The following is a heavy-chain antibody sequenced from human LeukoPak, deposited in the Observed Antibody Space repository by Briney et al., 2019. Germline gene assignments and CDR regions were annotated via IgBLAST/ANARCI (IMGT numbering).Heavy chain of an antibody. V-gene: IGHV1-46*01. Sequence: ASVKVSCKASGYTFTSYYMHWVRQAPGQGLEWMGIINPSGGSTSYAQKFQGRVTMTRDTSTSTVYMELSSLRSEDTAVYYCARSATALVVVTAINWFDPWAQGTLVTVSS. CDR2: INPSGGST. CDR3: ARSATALVVVTAINWFDP. J-gene: IGHJ5*02. D-gene: IGHD2-21*02. CDR1: GYTFTSYY.